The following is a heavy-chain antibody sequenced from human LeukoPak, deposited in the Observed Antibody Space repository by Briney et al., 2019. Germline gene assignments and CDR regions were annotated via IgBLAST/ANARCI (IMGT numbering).Heavy chain of an antibody. CDR1: GFTFSSYS. V-gene: IGHV3-48*02. D-gene: IGHD5-24*01. J-gene: IGHJ4*02. CDR2: ITSSSSTI. CDR3: AKGPLSELAVDY. Sequence: GGSLRLSCAVSGFTFSSYSMNWVRQAPGKGLEWVSYITSSSSTIYYADSVKGRFTISRDNAKNSLYLQMNSLRDEDTAVYYCAKGPLSELAVDYWGQGTLVTVSS.